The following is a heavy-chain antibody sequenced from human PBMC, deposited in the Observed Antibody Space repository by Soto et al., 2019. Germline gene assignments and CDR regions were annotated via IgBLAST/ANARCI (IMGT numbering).Heavy chain of an antibody. CDR2: ISPDGSSI. Sequence: EGQLVEFGGSLVKPGGSLRLSCAASGFSFSIYSYNWVRQAPGKGLEWLSYISPDGSSIYYADSVKGRFTISRDRTRNLIYLQINSHRAEDEGVYYCAKDWGGSAAFDFWGQGIMVTVSS. CDR3: AKDWGGSAAFDF. J-gene: IGHJ3*01. D-gene: IGHD3-16*01. CDR1: GFSFSIYS. V-gene: IGHV3-48*01.